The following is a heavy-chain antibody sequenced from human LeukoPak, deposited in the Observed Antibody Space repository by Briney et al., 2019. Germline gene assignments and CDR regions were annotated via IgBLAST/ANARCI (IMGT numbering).Heavy chain of an antibody. D-gene: IGHD3-16*02. Sequence: ASVKVSCKASGYTFTSYDINWVRQATGQGLEWMGWMNPNSGSTGYAQKFQGRVTMTRNTSISTAYMELSSLRSEDTAVYYCARCPRYDYVWGSYRYYYYGMDVWGQGTTVTVSS. CDR3: ARCPRYDYVWGSYRYYYYGMDV. CDR2: MNPNSGST. CDR1: GYTFTSYD. V-gene: IGHV1-8*01. J-gene: IGHJ6*02.